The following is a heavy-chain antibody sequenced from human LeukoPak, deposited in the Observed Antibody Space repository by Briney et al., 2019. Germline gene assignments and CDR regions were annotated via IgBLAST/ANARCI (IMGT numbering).Heavy chain of an antibody. D-gene: IGHD2-2*01. V-gene: IGHV3-11*01. CDR3: ASLPAATYYYYGMDV. J-gene: IGHJ6*02. Sequence: GGSLRLSCAASGFTFSDYYMSWIRQAPGKGLEWVSYISSSGSTIYYADSVKGRFTISRDNAKNSLYLQMNSLRAEDTAVYYCASLPAATYYYYGMDVWGQGTRVTVSS. CDR2: ISSSGSTI. CDR1: GFTFSDYY.